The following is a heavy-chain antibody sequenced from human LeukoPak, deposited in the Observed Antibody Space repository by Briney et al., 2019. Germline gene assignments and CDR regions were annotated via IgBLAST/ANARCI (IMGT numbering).Heavy chain of an antibody. V-gene: IGHV4-4*07. J-gene: IGHJ3*02. D-gene: IGHD2-2*01. CDR2: IYTSGST. CDR1: GGSISSYY. Sequence: PSETLSLTCTVSGGSISSYYWSWIRQPAGKGLEWIGRIYTSGSTNYNPSLKSRVTMSVDTSKNQFSLKLSSVTAADTAVYYCARELVVVPAAPSNAFDIWGQGTMVTVSS. CDR3: ARELVVVPAAPSNAFDI.